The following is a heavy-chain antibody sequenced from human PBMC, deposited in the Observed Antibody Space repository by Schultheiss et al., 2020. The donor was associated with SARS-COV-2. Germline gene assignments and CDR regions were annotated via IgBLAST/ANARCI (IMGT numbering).Heavy chain of an antibody. V-gene: IGHV4-39*02. Sequence: SETLSLTCTVSGGSVSSGSYYWSWIRQPPGKGLEWIGSIYYSGSTYYNPSLKSRVTISVDTSKNQFSLKLSSVTAADTAVYYCARERRITHYDSSGPPDYYYYYYGMDVWGQGTTVTVSS. CDR1: GGSVSSGSYY. D-gene: IGHD3-22*01. CDR3: ARERRITHYDSSGPPDYYYYYYGMDV. J-gene: IGHJ6*02. CDR2: IYYSGST.